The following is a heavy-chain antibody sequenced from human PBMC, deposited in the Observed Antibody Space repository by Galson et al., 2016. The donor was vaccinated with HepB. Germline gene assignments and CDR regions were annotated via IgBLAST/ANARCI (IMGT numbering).Heavy chain of an antibody. V-gene: IGHV1-69*13. D-gene: IGHD2-15*01. Sequence: SVKVSCKASGGTFSSYAISWVRQAPGQGLEWMGGIIPIFGTANYAQKFQGRVTITADESTSTAYMELSSLRSEDTAVYYCARSIDIVVVVAATPVPYYGMDVWGQGTTVTVSS. CDR2: IIPIFGTA. J-gene: IGHJ6*02. CDR3: ARSIDIVVVVAATPVPYYGMDV. CDR1: GGTFSSYA.